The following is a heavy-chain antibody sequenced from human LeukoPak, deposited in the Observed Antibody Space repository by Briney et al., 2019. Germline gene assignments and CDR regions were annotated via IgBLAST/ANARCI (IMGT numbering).Heavy chain of an antibody. CDR1: GFTFSSYA. Sequence: NPGESLRLSCAASGFTFSSYAMSWVRQAPGKGLEWVSAISGSGTGTYYADSVKGRFTVSRDNSKNTLFLQTNSLRAEDTAVYYCAKDMGQQLVLPDAFDIWGQGTMVTVSS. J-gene: IGHJ3*02. CDR3: AKDMGQQLVLPDAFDI. D-gene: IGHD6-6*01. V-gene: IGHV3-23*01. CDR2: ISGSGTGT.